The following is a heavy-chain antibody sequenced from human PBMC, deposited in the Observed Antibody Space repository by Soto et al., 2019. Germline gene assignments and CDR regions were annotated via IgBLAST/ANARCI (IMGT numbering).Heavy chain of an antibody. V-gene: IGHV3-74*01. J-gene: IGHJ4*02. CDR3: ARDLRGYCSSTSCYAFHYFDY. CDR1: GFTFSSYW. CDR2: IYSDGSST. Sequence: EVQLVESGGGLVQPGGSLRLSCAASGFTFSSYWMHWVRQAPGKGLVWVSRIYSDGSSTSYADSVKGRFTISRDNAKNXRXLXMNSLRPEDTAVYYCARDLRGYCSSTSCYAFHYFDYWGQGTLVTVSS. D-gene: IGHD2-2*01.